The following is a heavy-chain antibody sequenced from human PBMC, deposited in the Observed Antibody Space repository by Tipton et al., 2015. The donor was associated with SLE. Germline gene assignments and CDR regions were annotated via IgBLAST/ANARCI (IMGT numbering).Heavy chain of an antibody. CDR3: AGAGQGYCSGGTCYVLDY. CDR2: ISNREAT. V-gene: IGHV4-59*11. D-gene: IGHD2-15*01. Sequence: TLSLTCTVSGGSISSHYWSWVRQAPGKGLEWIGYISNREATNYNPSLKSRVTISVDTSKNQFSLKLRSVTAADTAVYYCAGAGQGYCSGGTCYVLDYWGQGTLVTVSS. J-gene: IGHJ4*02. CDR1: GGSISSHY.